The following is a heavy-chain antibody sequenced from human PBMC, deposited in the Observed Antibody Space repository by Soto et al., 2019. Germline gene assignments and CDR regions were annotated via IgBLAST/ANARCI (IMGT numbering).Heavy chain of an antibody. CDR3: ARLYCSSSAACDSWFDP. J-gene: IGHJ5*02. CDR2: IDPRDSYT. CDR1: GYSFTTFW. Sequence: GESLKISCTGFGYSFTTFWISWVRQMPGKGLEWMGTIDPRDSYTNYSPSFQGHVTISADKSISTAYLQWGSLQASDTAMYFCARLYCSSSAACDSWFDPWGQGPLVTVSS. V-gene: IGHV5-10-1*01. D-gene: IGHD2-2*01.